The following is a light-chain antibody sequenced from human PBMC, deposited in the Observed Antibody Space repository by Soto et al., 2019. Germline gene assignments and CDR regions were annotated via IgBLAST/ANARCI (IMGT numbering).Light chain of an antibody. J-gene: IGKJ1*01. CDR1: QSVSNNY. V-gene: IGKV3-20*01. Sequence: EIVLTQSPGTLSLSPGERATLSCRASQSVSNNYLAWYQQKPGQAPRLLIYGASNRPTGIPDRFSGSGSGTDFTLTISRLEPEDFAVYYCQQYGSSGTFGQGTEVEIK. CDR2: GAS. CDR3: QQYGSSGT.